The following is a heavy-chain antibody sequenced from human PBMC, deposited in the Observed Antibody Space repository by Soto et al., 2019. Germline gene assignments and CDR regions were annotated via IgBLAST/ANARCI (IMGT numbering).Heavy chain of an antibody. V-gene: IGHV4-4*07. CDR2: MSSSGVT. Sequence: QVQLQESGPGLVKPSETLSLTCTVSGGSISNKYWSWIRQPAGKGLEWIGRMSSSGVTNYSPSFRSRVTMSVDMTKNQFSRKLSYVTATDAAVYYCARALDSSGWYGDDAFDIWGQGTMVTVSS. CDR3: ARALDSSGWYGDDAFDI. D-gene: IGHD6-19*01. J-gene: IGHJ3*02. CDR1: GGSISNKY.